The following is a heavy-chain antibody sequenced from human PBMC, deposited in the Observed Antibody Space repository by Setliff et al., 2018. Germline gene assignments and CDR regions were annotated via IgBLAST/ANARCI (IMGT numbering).Heavy chain of an antibody. CDR1: GGSISSYY. J-gene: IGHJ6*03. CDR3: AREQWLDPPGYYYMDV. D-gene: IGHD6-19*01. V-gene: IGHV4-59*12. Sequence: PSETPSLTCTVSGGSISSYYWSWIRQPPGKGLEWIGYIYYSGSANYNPSLKSRVTMSIDTSKNQFSLKLTSVTAADMAVYYCAREQWLDPPGYYYMDVWAKGTTVTVSS. CDR2: IYYSGSA.